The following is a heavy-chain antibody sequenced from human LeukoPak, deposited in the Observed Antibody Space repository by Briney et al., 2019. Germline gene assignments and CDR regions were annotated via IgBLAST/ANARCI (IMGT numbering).Heavy chain of an antibody. CDR1: GYTFTGYY. D-gene: IGHD3-10*01. Sequence: ASVKVSCKASGYTFTGYYMHWVRQAPGQGLEWMGWMNPNSGNTGYAQKFQGRVTMTRNTSISTAYMELSSLRSEDTAVYYCARGSSLALTRVWFGENWFDPWGQGTLVTVSS. V-gene: IGHV1-8*02. J-gene: IGHJ5*02. CDR3: ARGSSLALTRVWFGENWFDP. CDR2: MNPNSGNT.